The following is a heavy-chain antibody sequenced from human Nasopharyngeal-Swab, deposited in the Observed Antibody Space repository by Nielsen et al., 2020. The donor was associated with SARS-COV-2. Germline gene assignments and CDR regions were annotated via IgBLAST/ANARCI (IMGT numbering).Heavy chain of an antibody. Sequence: GESLKISCAASGFAFTDYSMDWVRQAPGKGLEWVSYITSSSSTRYDADSVKGRFTVSRDNAKNLLYLQMSSLRNEDTAVYYCARVGSFPNYFDYWCQGTLVTVSS. CDR2: ITSSSSTR. J-gene: IGHJ4*02. CDR1: GFAFTDYS. V-gene: IGHV3-48*02. CDR3: ARVGSFPNYFDY. D-gene: IGHD2/OR15-2a*01.